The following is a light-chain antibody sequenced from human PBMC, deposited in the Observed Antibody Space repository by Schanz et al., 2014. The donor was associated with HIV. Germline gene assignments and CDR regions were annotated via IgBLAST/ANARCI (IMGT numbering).Light chain of an antibody. V-gene: IGKV4-1*01. Sequence: DIVMTQSPDSLTVSLGERATINCKSSQNLLSRSHNKNYLAWYQQKPGQRPKLYFYWASTRESGVPERFSGFGSATDFTLTISSLQALDVAVYYCQQYYSTPPTFGGGTKVEIK. J-gene: IGKJ4*01. CDR3: QQYYSTPPT. CDR2: WAS. CDR1: QNLLSRSHNKNY.